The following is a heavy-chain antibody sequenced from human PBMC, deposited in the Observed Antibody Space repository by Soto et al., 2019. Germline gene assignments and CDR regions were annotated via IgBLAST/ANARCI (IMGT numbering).Heavy chain of an antibody. D-gene: IGHD6-13*01. J-gene: IGHJ3*02. CDR2: IIPIFGTA. CDR3: AREAAAGIRAFDI. CDR1: GGTFSSYA. V-gene: IGHV1-69*13. Sequence: RASVKVSCKASGGTFSSYAISWVRQAPGQGLEWMGGIIPIFGTANYAQKFQGRVTITADESTSTAYMELSSLRSEDTAVYYCAREAAAGIRAFDIWGQGTMVTVSS.